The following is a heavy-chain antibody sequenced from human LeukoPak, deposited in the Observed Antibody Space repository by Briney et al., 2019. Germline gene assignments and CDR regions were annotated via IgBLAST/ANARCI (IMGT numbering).Heavy chain of an antibody. J-gene: IGHJ5*02. CDR2: INPTSGGT. Sequence: ASVKVSCKASGYTFTDYYIHWVRQAPGQGPECLGWINPTSGGTNYAQKFQGRVTLTRDTSISTAYMELSRLRSDDTAVYYCARGGSGSYFSWLDPWGQGTLVTVSS. CDR3: ARGGSGSYFSWLDP. CDR1: GYTFTDYY. V-gene: IGHV1-2*02. D-gene: IGHD3-10*01.